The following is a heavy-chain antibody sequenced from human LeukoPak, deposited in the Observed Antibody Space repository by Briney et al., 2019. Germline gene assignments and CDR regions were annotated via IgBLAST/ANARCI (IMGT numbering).Heavy chain of an antibody. CDR2: ISWNSGSI. V-gene: IGHV3-9*01. CDR1: GFTFDDYA. J-gene: IGHJ4*02. CDR3: ARDRRDSSGWYGFDY. Sequence: PGGSLRLSCAASGFTFDDYAMHWVRQAPGKGLEWVSGISWNSGSIGYADSVKGRFTISRDNAKNSLYLQMNSLRAEDTAVYYCARDRRDSSGWYGFDYWGQGTLVTVSS. D-gene: IGHD6-19*01.